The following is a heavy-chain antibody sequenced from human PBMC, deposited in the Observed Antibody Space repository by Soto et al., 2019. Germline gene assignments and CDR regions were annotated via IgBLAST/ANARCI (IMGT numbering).Heavy chain of an antibody. CDR2: ISYDGSNK. Sequence: LRLSCAASGFTFSSYAMHWVRQAPGKGLEWVAVISYDGSNKYYADSVKGRFTISRDNSKNTLYLQMNSLRAEDTAVYYCARSYDFWSGSPFDYWGQGTLVTVSS. CDR1: GFTFSSYA. CDR3: ARSYDFWSGSPFDY. D-gene: IGHD3-3*01. V-gene: IGHV3-30-3*01. J-gene: IGHJ4*02.